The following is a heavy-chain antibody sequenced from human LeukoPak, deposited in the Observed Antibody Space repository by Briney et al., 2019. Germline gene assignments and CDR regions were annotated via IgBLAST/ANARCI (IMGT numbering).Heavy chain of an antibody. D-gene: IGHD3-3*01. CDR1: GYSISSGYF. CDR2: IYHSGST. V-gene: IGHV4-38-2*02. Sequence: SETLSLTCAVSGYSISSGYFWGWIRQPPGKGLEWIGSIYHSGSTYYNPSLKSRVTISVDTSKNQLSLKLTSVTAADTAVYYCAREIFGVIYSPADYWGQGTLVTVSP. J-gene: IGHJ4*02. CDR3: AREIFGVIYSPADY.